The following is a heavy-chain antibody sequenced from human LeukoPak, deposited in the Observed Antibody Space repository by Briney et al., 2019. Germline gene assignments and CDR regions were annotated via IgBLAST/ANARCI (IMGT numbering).Heavy chain of an antibody. Sequence: ASVKVSCKASGYTFTNYDINWVRQASGQGLEWMGWMNPNSGDTGYAQEYQGRVTFTRDTSISTAYMELSNLRSEDTAIYYCARSGFGGGVYFDYWGQGTLVTDSS. D-gene: IGHD2-21*01. V-gene: IGHV1-8*03. CDR3: ARSGFGGGVYFDY. CDR1: GYTFTNYD. CDR2: MNPNSGDT. J-gene: IGHJ4*02.